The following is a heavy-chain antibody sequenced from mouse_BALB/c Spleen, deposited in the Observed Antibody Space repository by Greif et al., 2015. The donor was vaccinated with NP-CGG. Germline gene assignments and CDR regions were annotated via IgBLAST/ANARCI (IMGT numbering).Heavy chain of an antibody. D-gene: IGHD2-10*02. Sequence: DVKLVESGGGLVQPGGSLRLSCATSGFTFTDYYMSWVRQPPGKALEWLGFIRNKANGYTTEYSASVKGRFTISRDNSQSILYLQMNTLRAEDSATYYCARDRYAGFDYWGQGTTLTVSS. J-gene: IGHJ2*01. CDR1: GFTFTDYY. CDR3: ARDRYAGFDY. CDR2: IRNKANGYTT. V-gene: IGHV7-3*02.